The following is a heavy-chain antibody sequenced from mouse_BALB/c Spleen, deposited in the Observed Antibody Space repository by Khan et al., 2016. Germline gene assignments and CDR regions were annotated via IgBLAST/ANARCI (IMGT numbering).Heavy chain of an antibody. V-gene: IGHV1S81*02. Sequence: QVQLKQSGAELVKPGASVKLSCKASGYTFTSYYMYWVKQRPGQGLEWIGEINPSNGGTNFNEKFKSKATLTVDKSSSTAYMQLSSLTSEDSAVYYCIYGNYFDYWGQGTTLTVSS. D-gene: IGHD2-1*01. CDR3: IYGNYFDY. J-gene: IGHJ2*01. CDR1: GYTFTSYY. CDR2: INPSNGGT.